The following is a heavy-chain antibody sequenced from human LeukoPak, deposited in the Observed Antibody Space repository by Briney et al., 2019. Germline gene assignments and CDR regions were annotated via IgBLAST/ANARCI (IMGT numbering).Heavy chain of an antibody. CDR2: IYYSGST. Sequence: SETLSLTCTVSGGSISSSSYYWGWIRQPPGKGLEWIGYIYYSGSTNYKSSLKSRVTISVGTSKNQFSLKLSSVTAADTAVYYCARVTSGYVRYYYYYYMDVWGKGTTVTVSS. CDR1: GGSISSSSYY. CDR3: ARVTSGYVRYYYYYYMDV. J-gene: IGHJ6*03. D-gene: IGHD5-12*01. V-gene: IGHV4-61*05.